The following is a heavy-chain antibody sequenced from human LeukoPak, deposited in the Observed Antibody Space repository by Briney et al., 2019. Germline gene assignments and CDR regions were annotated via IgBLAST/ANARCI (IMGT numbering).Heavy chain of an antibody. CDR1: GGSLSGYY. V-gene: IGHV4-34*01. J-gene: IGHJ5*02. Sequence: PSETLSLTCAVYGGSLSGYYWSWIRQPPGKGLEWIGEINHSGSTNYNPSLKSRVTISVDTSKNQFSLKLSSVTAADTAVYYCARGKGYCSGGSCHNWLDPWGQGTLVTVSS. D-gene: IGHD2-15*01. CDR3: ARGKGYCSGGSCHNWLDP. CDR2: INHSGST.